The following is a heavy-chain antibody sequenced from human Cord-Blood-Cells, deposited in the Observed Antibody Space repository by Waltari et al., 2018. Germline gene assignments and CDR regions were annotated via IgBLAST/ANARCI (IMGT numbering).Heavy chain of an antibody. J-gene: IGHJ4*02. CDR1: GFTSSSYG. Sequence: QVQLVESGGGVVQPGRSLRLSCAASGFTSSSYGMHWVRQAPGKGLEWVAVISYDGSNKYYADSVKGRFTISRDNSKNTLYLQMNSLRAEDTAVYYCAKDGNTGTFDYWGQGTLVTVSS. CDR3: AKDGNTGTFDY. V-gene: IGHV3-30*18. D-gene: IGHD1-26*01. CDR2: ISYDGSNK.